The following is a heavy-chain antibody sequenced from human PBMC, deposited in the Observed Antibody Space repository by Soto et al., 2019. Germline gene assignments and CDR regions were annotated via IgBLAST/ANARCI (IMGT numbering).Heavy chain of an antibody. D-gene: IGHD2-2*01. Sequence: PLESLRLFRLASPEFFTPNWVSIVRQTPGTAGVWLSKIKEAGSKRDYMESVEGRVTSTRDNAQNAVCLQVDSMRVDDTAMYCCTRWDGYCSGASCFLDSWGQGTLVTV. CDR1: PEFFTPNW. V-gene: IGHV3-7*01. J-gene: IGHJ4*02. CDR3: TRWDGYCSGASCFLDS. CDR2: IKEAGSKR.